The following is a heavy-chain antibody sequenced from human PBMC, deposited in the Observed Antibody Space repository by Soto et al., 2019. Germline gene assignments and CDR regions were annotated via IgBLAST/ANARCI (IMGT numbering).Heavy chain of an antibody. CDR1: GDSISSGNKY. CDR3: ARVPSPFDYYYAMDV. CDR2: IFSSGTT. Sequence: TLSLTCTVSGDSISSGNKYWSWIRQPPGKGLEWIGYIFSSGTTYYNPSLKSRLTMSLDASQNQFSLKLNSLTDADTAVYFCARVPSPFDYYYAMDVWGQGTTVTVSS. J-gene: IGHJ6*02. D-gene: IGHD3-16*01. V-gene: IGHV4-30-4*01.